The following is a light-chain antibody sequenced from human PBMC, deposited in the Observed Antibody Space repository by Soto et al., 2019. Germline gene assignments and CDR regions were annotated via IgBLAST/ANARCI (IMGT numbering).Light chain of an antibody. CDR1: QSVSANY. Sequence: EVVLTQSPATLSLSPGERATFSCRANQSVSANYLAWYQQKPGQAPRLLIYGASSRATAIPDRFSGSGSGTDFTLTISRLEPEDFAVFYCHQYGSSPFTFGPGTKVDIK. CDR3: HQYGSSPFT. CDR2: GAS. J-gene: IGKJ3*01. V-gene: IGKV3-20*01.